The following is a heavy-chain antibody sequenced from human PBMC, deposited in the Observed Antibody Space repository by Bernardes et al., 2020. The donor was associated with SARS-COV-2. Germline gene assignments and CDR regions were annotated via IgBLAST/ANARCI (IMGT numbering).Heavy chain of an antibody. CDR3: AKTHQDYYDSAGYPIDY. CDR1: GFTFSNYA. V-gene: IGHV3-23*01. Sequence: GGSLRLFCAASGFTFSNYAFNWVRQAPGRGLQWVSGISASGYSKYYADSVKGRFSISRDNSKNTLYLQMNGLGAEDTATYYCAKTHQDYYDSAGYPIDYWGQGTLVTVSS. CDR2: ISASGYSK. J-gene: IGHJ4*02. D-gene: IGHD3-22*01.